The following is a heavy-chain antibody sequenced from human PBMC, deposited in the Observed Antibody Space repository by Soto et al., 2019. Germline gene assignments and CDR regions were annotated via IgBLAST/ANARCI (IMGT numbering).Heavy chain of an antibody. CDR3: AGGPYYCPKTTCAYNWFDP. CDR2: VYHSGST. CDR1: GDSINNYY. D-gene: IGHD3-10*01. J-gene: IGHJ5*02. Sequence: SETLSLTCTVSGDSINNYYWNWIRQPPGKGLEWIGNVYHSGSTNYNPSLKSRVTISVDTSKNQFSLKVRSVTAADAAVYYCAGGPYYCPKTTCAYNWFDPWGQGTLVTVSS. V-gene: IGHV4-59*01.